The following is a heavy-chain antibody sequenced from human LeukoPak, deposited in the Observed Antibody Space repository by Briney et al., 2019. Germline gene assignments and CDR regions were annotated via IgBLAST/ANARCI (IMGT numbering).Heavy chain of an antibody. V-gene: IGHV4-30-2*01. CDR2: IYHSGST. CDR1: GGSISSGGYS. D-gene: IGHD2-15*01. J-gene: IGHJ5*02. Sequence: SENLSLTCAVSGGSISSGGYSWSWIRQPPGKGLEWIGYIYHSGSTYYNPSLKSRVTISVDRSKNQFSLKLSSVTAADTAVYYCAREVVAATSWFDPWGQGTLVTVSS. CDR3: AREVVAATSWFDP.